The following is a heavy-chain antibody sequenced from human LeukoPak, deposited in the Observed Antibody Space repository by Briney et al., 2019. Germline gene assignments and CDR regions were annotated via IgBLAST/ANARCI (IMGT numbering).Heavy chain of an antibody. CDR3: AKDRYCTSIACPPTFDY. J-gene: IGHJ4*02. CDR2: ISGDGAYT. D-gene: IGHD2-2*01. CDR1: GFTFDDYA. Sequence: GGSLRLSCAASGFTFDDYAMHWVRQAPGKRLEWVSLISGDGAYTYYADSVKGRFTISRDNSNNTLYLQMNNLRAEDSAVYYCAKDRYCTSIACPPTFDYWGQGALVTVSS. V-gene: IGHV3-43*02.